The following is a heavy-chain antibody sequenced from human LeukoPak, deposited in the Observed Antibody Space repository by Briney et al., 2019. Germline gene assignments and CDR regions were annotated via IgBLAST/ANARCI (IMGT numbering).Heavy chain of an antibody. CDR2: IIPIFGTA. CDR1: GGTFSSYA. CDR3: ARDEMATIAY. J-gene: IGHJ4*02. Sequence: SVKVSCKASGGTFSSYAISWVRQTPGQGLEWMGGIIPIFGTANYAQKFQGRVTVTADESTSTAYMELSSLRSEDTAVYYCARDEMATIAYWGQGTLVTVSS. V-gene: IGHV1-69*01. D-gene: IGHD5-24*01.